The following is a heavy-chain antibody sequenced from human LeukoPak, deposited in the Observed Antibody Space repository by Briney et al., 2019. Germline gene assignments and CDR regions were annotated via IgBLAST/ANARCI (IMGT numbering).Heavy chain of an antibody. CDR2: IKQDGSEK. D-gene: IGHD6-13*01. CDR1: GFTFSSYW. Sequence: GGSLRLSCAASGFTFSSYWMSWVRQAPGKGLEGVANIKQDGSEKYYVDSVKGRFTISRDNAKNSLYLQMNSLRAEDTAVYYCARDRGDGYSSSWGDYWGQGTLVTVSS. CDR3: ARDRGDGYSSSWGDY. J-gene: IGHJ4*02. V-gene: IGHV3-7*01.